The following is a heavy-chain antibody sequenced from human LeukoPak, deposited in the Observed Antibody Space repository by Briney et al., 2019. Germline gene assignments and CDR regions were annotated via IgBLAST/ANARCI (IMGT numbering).Heavy chain of an antibody. CDR3: ARAPYQLLGAFDY. V-gene: IGHV4-59*02. J-gene: IGHJ4*02. D-gene: IGHD2-2*01. CDR1: GGSVSSYY. Sequence: SETLSLTCTVSGGSVSSYYWSWIRQPAGKGLEWIGYIYYSGSTNYNPSLKSRVTISVDTSKNQFSLKLSSVTAADTAVYYCARAPYQLLGAFDYWGQGTLVTVSS. CDR2: IYYSGST.